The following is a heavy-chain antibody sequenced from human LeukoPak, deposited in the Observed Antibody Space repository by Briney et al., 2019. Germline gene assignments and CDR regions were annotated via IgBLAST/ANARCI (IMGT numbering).Heavy chain of an antibody. CDR2: IDYSRST. D-gene: IGHD7-27*01. J-gene: IGHJ4*02. Sequence: PSQSLSLTCTVSGGSISSSSYYWGWIRQPPGKGLEWIGSIDYSRSTYYNPSLKSRVTISVETSKNRFCLKLRSVTPAATAVYYCARSPGLLTAFTGDDFDYWGQGTLVTVSS. V-gene: IGHV4-39*02. CDR3: ARSPGLLTAFTGDDFDY. CDR1: GGSISSSSYY.